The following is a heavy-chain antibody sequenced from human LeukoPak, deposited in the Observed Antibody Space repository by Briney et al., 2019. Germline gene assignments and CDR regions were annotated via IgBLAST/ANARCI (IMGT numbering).Heavy chain of an antibody. D-gene: IGHD3-9*01. J-gene: IGHJ5*02. CDR2: IKTDGSEK. CDR3: ARDYTGYFP. Sequence: GGSLRLSCEASGFTFSSYWMSWVRQAPGRGLEWVANIKTDGSEKYYVDSVKGRFTISRDNAKNSLYLQMNSLRAEDTAVYYCARDYTGYFPWGQGTLVIVSS. CDR1: GFTFSSYW. V-gene: IGHV3-7*03.